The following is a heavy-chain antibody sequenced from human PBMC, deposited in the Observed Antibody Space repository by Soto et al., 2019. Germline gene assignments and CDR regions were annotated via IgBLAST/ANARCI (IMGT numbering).Heavy chain of an antibody. J-gene: IGHJ4*02. CDR3: TRGGDPYKTGH. V-gene: IGHV4-59*01. CDR1: GDSISSYY. D-gene: IGHD2-21*01. CDR2: IYHSGST. Sequence: PSETLSLTCTVSGDSISSYYWSWIRQPPGKGLEWIGNIYHSGSTNYSPSLKGRVTMSVDTSKNQFSLKLTSVNTADTAIYYCTRGGDPYKTGHWGQGTLVTVSS.